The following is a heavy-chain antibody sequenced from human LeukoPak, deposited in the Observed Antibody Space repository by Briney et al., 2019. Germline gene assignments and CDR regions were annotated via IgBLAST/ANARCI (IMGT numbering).Heavy chain of an antibody. J-gene: IGHJ4*02. CDR2: ISGSGGST. Sequence: GGSLRLSCAASGFTFSSYGMSWVRQAPGKGLKWVSAISGSGGSTYYADSVKGRFTISRDNSKNTLYLQMNSLRAEDTAVYYCAKDFGVYYDRYNFDYWGQGTLVTVSS. V-gene: IGHV3-23*01. D-gene: IGHD3-22*01. CDR3: AKDFGVYYDRYNFDY. CDR1: GFTFSSYG.